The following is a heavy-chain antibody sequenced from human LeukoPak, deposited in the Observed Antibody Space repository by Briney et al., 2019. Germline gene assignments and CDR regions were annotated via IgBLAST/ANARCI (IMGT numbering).Heavy chain of an antibody. CDR2: LKSKTAGGTT. J-gene: IGHJ5*02. CDR3: TTDRGITARPLFDR. V-gene: IGHV3-15*01. D-gene: IGHD6-6*01. CDR1: GVTFNNAW. Sequence: PGGSLRLSCAVSGVTFNNAWMSWARQAPGKGLEWVGHLKSKTAGGTTDFAAPVKGRFTISIDDSKNTLFLQMNSLTTEDTAVYYCTTDRGITARPLFDRWGRGTLVTVSS.